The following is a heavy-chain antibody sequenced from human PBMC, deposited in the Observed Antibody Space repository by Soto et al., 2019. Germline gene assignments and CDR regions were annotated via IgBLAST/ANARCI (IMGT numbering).Heavy chain of an antibody. Sequence: QVQLVQSGAEVKKTGSSVKVSCKASGGTFSSYAISWVRQAPGQGLEWMGGIIPIFGTANYAQKFQGRVTITADKSTSTAYMELSSLRSEDTAVYYCARENSGSYYRGWFDPWGQGTLVTVSS. CDR2: IIPIFGTA. V-gene: IGHV1-69*06. D-gene: IGHD1-26*01. CDR1: GGTFSSYA. J-gene: IGHJ5*02. CDR3: ARENSGSYYRGWFDP.